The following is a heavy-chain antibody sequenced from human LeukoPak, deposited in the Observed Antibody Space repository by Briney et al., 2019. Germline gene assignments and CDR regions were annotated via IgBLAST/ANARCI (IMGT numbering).Heavy chain of an antibody. CDR1: GFTFSDYE. J-gene: IGHJ4*02. CDR3: ARAFKYSMSGYYFDY. V-gene: IGHV3-20*04. CDR2: INWNGGST. Sequence: GGSLRLSCAASGFTFSDYEMNWVRQAPGKGLEWVSGINWNGGSTGYADSVKGRFTISRDNAKNSLYLQMNSLRAEDTALYYCARAFKYSMSGYYFDYWGQGTLVTVSS. D-gene: IGHD2-21*01.